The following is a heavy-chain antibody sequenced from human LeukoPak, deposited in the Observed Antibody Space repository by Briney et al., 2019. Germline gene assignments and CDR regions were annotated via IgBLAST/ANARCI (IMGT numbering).Heavy chain of an antibody. CDR2: IIPIFGTA. CDR1: GGTFSSYA. Sequence: ASVKVSRKASGGTFSSYAISWVRQAPGQGLEWMGGIIPIFGTANYAQKFQGRVTITADKSTSTAYMELSSLRSEDTAVYYCATRSEGYSYGRYYFDYWGQGTLVTVSS. CDR3: ATRSEGYSYGRYYFDY. J-gene: IGHJ4*02. D-gene: IGHD5-18*01. V-gene: IGHV1-69*06.